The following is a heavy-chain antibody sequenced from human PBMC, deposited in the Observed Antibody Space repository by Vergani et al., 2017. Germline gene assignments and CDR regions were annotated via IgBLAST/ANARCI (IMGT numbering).Heavy chain of an antibody. J-gene: IGHJ4*02. CDR2: VYTSGMT. CDR1: GGSINTGAYY. Sequence: QVQLQGSGPRLVRPSQTLSPTCTVPGGSINTGAYYWSWIRQPAGKGLEWIGRVYTSGMTNYNPSLKSRVTISVDTSKNQFSLKLSSVTAADTAVYYCARLTGASVRLGELLDYWGQGTLVTVSS. CDR3: ARLTGASVRLGELLDY. D-gene: IGHD3-10*01. V-gene: IGHV4-61*02.